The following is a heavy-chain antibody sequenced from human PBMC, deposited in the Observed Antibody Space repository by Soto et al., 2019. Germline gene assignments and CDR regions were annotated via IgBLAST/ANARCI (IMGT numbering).Heavy chain of an antibody. D-gene: IGHD6-13*01. CDR3: ARDLRGMAAGTAANWFDP. Sequence: AAVKVSCKASGYTFTSYAMHWVRQAPGQRLEWMGWINAGNGNTKYSQKFQGRVTITRDTSASTACMELSSLRSEDTAVYYCARDLRGMAAGTAANWFDPWGQGTLVTVSS. J-gene: IGHJ5*02. V-gene: IGHV1-3*01. CDR2: INAGNGNT. CDR1: GYTFTSYA.